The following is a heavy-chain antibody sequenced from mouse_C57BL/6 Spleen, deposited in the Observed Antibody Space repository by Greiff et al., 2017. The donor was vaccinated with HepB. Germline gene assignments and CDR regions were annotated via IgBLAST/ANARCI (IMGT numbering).Heavy chain of an antibody. Sequence: VQLQQSGPELVKPGASVKIPCKASGYTFTDYNMDWVKQSHGKSLEWIGDINPNNGGTIYNQKFKGKATLTVDKSSSTAYMELRSLTSEDTAVYYCARERGYGSSSWFAYWGQGTLVTVSA. CDR3: ARERGYGSSSWFAY. V-gene: IGHV1-18*01. D-gene: IGHD1-1*01. CDR2: INPNNGGT. J-gene: IGHJ3*01. CDR1: GYTFTDYN.